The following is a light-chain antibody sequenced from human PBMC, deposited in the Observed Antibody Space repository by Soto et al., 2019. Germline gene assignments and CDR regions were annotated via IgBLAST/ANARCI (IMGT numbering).Light chain of an antibody. CDR3: QPYNNWPRT. V-gene: IGKV3-15*01. CDR1: QSIGAN. J-gene: IGKJ1*01. CDR2: GAS. Sequence: EIVMTQSPATLSVSPGDRATLSCRASQSIGANLAWYEQKPGXTPGLLIYGASTRASGVPAKFSVSGSGTEFTLTISSLQSEDFAVYYCQPYNNWPRTFRQGTKVDIK.